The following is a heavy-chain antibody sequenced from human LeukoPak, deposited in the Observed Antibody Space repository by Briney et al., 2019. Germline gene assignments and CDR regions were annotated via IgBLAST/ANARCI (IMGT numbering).Heavy chain of an antibody. Sequence: GGSLRLSCAASGFTFSSYAMSGVRQAPGKGLEGVSAISGSGGSTYYLHSVKGRLTNSRQNSKNTHYLQMNNLRAKDTGVYYCAKEYRYSSSEDAFDSWGEGTMFTVSS. CDR1: GFTFSSYA. V-gene: IGHV3-23*01. J-gene: IGHJ3*02. CDR3: AKEYRYSSSEDAFDS. D-gene: IGHD6-6*01. CDR2: ISGSGGST.